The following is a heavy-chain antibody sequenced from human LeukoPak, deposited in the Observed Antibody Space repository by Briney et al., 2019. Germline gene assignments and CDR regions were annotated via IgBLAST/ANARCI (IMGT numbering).Heavy chain of an antibody. CDR3: AGGRFGRFDY. J-gene: IGHJ4*02. CDR1: EFTVSSNY. Sequence: GGSLRLSCAASEFTVSSNYMSWVRQAPGKGLEWVSVIYSGGSTYYADSVKGRFTISRDNSKNTLYLQMNSLRAEDTAVYYRAGGRFGRFDYWGQGTLVTVSS. D-gene: IGHD3-10*01. CDR2: IYSGGST. V-gene: IGHV3-53*01.